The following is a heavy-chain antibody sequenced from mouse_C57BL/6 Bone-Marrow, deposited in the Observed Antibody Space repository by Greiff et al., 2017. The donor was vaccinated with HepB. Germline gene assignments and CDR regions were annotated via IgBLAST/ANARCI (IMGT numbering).Heavy chain of an antibody. Sequence: QVQLKQSGAELARPGASVKLSCKASGYTFTSYGISWVKQRTGEGLEWIGEIYPRSGNTYYNGKFKGKATLTADQSSSTAYMGLRSLISEDSAVYFCAKGGSNPFAYWGQETLVTVTA. D-gene: IGHD1-1*01. CDR3: AKGGSNPFAY. J-gene: IGHJ3*01. V-gene: IGHV1-81*01. CDR1: GYTFTSYG. CDR2: IYPRSGNT.